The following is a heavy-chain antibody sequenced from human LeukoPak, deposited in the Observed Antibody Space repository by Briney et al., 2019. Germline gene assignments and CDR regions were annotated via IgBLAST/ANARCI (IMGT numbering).Heavy chain of an antibody. CDR3: ARLQSSIASDY. J-gene: IGHJ4*02. CDR1: GGSISSGGYS. V-gene: IGHV4-30-2*01. CDR2: IYHSGST. Sequence: SQTLSLTCAVSGGSISSGGYSWSWIRQPPGKGLEWIGYIYHSGSTYYNPSLKSRVTISVDTSKNQFSLKLSSVTAADTAVYYCARLQSSIASDYWGQGTLVTVSS. D-gene: IGHD6-6*01.